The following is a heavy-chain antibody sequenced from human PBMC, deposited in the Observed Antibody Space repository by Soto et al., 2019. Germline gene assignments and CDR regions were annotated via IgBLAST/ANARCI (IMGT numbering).Heavy chain of an antibody. CDR2: IYYSGST. CDR3: ARVDRYYYYGLDV. CDR1: GGSISSAGYY. Sequence: QVQLQESGPGLVKPSQTLSLTCTVSGGSISSAGYYWTWIRQHPGKGLEWLGYIYYSGSTYYNPSLKSRVTISVDTSKNEFSLRLTSVTAADTAVYYCARVDRYYYYGLDVWGQGTTVTVSS. V-gene: IGHV4-31*03. J-gene: IGHJ6*02.